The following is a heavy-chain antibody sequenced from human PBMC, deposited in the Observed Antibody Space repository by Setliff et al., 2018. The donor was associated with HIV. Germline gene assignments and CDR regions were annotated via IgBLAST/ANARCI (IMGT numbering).Heavy chain of an antibody. D-gene: IGHD3-3*01. Sequence: ETLSLTCTVSGGSMSPYYWSWIRQGDGIGLEWIGRIYGSGSTIYNPSLKSRVTISVDTSKNQFSLKLSSVTAADTAVYYCARHDFWSGYHNWFDPWGQGTLVTVSS. V-gene: IGHV4-4*07. CDR1: GGSMSPYY. CDR3: ARHDFWSGYHNWFDP. J-gene: IGHJ5*02. CDR2: IYGSGST.